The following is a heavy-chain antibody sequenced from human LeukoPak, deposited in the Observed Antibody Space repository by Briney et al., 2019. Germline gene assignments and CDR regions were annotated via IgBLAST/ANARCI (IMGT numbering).Heavy chain of an antibody. V-gene: IGHV4-34*01. J-gene: IGHJ4*02. CDR1: GGSFSGYY. D-gene: IGHD3-22*01. Sequence: SETLSLTCAVYGGSFSGYYWSWIRQPPGKGLKWIGEINHSGSTNYNPSLKSRVTISVDTSKNQFSLKLSSVTAADTAVYYCARYTYYYANTGYYFDYWGQGALVTVSS. CDR3: ARYTYYYANTGYYFDY. CDR2: INHSGST.